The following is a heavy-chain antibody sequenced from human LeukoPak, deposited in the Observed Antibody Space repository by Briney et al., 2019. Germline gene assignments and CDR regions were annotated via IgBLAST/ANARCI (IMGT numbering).Heavy chain of an antibody. J-gene: IGHJ3*02. CDR2: IYYSGST. CDR1: GGSISSYY. CDR3: ASWENYYDSSGYDDAFDI. V-gene: IGHV4-59*04. Sequence: PSETLSLTCTVSGGSISSYYWSWIRQPPGKGLEWIGYIYYSGSTYYNPSLKSRVTISVDTSKNQFSLKLSSVTAADTAVYYCASWENYYDSSGYDDAFDIWGQGTMVTVSS. D-gene: IGHD3-22*01.